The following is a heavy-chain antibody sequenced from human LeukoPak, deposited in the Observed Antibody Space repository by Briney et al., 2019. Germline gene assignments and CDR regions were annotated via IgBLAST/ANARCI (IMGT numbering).Heavy chain of an antibody. J-gene: IGHJ4*02. V-gene: IGHV4-59*08. CDR2: IYYSGST. D-gene: IGHD2-15*01. Sequence: SETLSLTCTVSGGSISSYYWSWIRQPPGKGLEWIGYIYYSGSTNYNPSLKSRVTISVDTSKNQFSLKLSSVTAADTAVYYCARQISEYCSGGSCYRFDYWGQGTLVTVSS. CDR1: GGSISSYY. CDR3: ARQISEYCSGGSCYRFDY.